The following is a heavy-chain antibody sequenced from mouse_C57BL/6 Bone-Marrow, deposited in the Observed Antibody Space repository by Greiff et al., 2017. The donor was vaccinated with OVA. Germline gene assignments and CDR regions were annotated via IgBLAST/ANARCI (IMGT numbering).Heavy chain of an antibody. CDR1: GYTFTSYW. CDR2: IHPNSGST. CDR3: AREEIYYEYPLDY. D-gene: IGHD2-4*01. V-gene: IGHV1-64*01. J-gene: IGHJ2*01. Sequence: QVQLQQPGAELVKPGASVKLSCKASGYTFTSYWMHWVKQRPGQGLEWIGMIHPNSGSTNYNEKFKSKATLTVDKSSSTAYLQLSSLTSEDSAVDDCAREEIYYEYPLDYWGQGTTLTVSA.